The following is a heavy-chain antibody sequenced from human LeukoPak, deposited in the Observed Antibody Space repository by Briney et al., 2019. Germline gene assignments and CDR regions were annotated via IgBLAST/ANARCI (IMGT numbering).Heavy chain of an antibody. J-gene: IGHJ6*02. CDR1: GFPFSSYA. CDR3: ARLWGYYDSSGYYYYYYGMDV. Sequence: PGGSLRLSCEASGFPFSSYAMTWVRQAPGKGLEWVANIKQDGSEKYYVDSVKGRFTISRDNAKNSLYLQMNSLRAKDTAVYYCARLWGYYDSSGYYYYYYGMDVWGQGTTVSVSS. CDR2: IKQDGSEK. V-gene: IGHV3-7*05. D-gene: IGHD3-22*01.